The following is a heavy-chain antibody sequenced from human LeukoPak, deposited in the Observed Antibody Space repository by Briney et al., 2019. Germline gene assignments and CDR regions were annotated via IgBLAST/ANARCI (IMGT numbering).Heavy chain of an antibody. Sequence: ASVKVSCKASVYTFTGYYMHWVRQAPGQGLEWMGWINPNSGGTNYAQKFQGRVTMTRDTSISTACMELSRLRSDDTAVYYCAREFGGSASLDDYWGQGTLVTVSS. CDR2: INPNSGGT. D-gene: IGHD3-3*01. V-gene: IGHV1-2*02. CDR3: AREFGGSASLDDY. J-gene: IGHJ4*02. CDR1: VYTFTGYY.